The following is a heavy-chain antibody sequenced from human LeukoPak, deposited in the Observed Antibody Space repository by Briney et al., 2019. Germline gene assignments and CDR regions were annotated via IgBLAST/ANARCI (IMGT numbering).Heavy chain of an antibody. CDR3: ARVLRAYYFDN. Sequence: GGSLRLSCAASGFSFSGYNMNWVRQAPGKGLEWVSSITASSIYIYYADSVRGRFTISRDNAENSLYLQMNSLRAEDTAVYYCARVLRAYYFDNWGQGGLGTVSS. J-gene: IGHJ4*02. CDR2: ITASSIYI. V-gene: IGHV3-21*01. CDR1: GFSFSGYN. D-gene: IGHD3-3*01.